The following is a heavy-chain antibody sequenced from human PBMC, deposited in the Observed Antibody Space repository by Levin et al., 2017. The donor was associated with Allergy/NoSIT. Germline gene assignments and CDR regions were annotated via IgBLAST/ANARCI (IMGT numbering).Heavy chain of an antibody. CDR1: GGSISSGDYY. V-gene: IGHV4-30-4*01. CDR3: ARVYAEYFDILTRYYPGRYYFDY. Sequence: SETLSLTCTVSGGSISSGDYYWSWIRQPPGKGLEGIGYIFYSGSTYYNPSLKSGLTISVDTSKNQFPLKLSSMTASDTAVYYCARVYAEYFDILTRYYPGRYYFDYWGQGTLVTVSS. D-gene: IGHD3-9*01. J-gene: IGHJ4*02. CDR2: IFYSGST.